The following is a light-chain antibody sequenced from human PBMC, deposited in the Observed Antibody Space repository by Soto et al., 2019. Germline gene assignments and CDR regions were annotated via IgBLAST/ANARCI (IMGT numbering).Light chain of an antibody. CDR3: QQYNSDPRT. CDR1: QSISGW. J-gene: IGKJ1*01. CDR2: DVS. V-gene: IGKV1-5*01. Sequence: DIQMTQSPSTLSASVGDRVTITCRASQSISGWLAWYQQKPGKAPKLLIYDVSSLESGVPSRFSGSGSGTEFTLAISSLQPDDFATYYCQQYNSDPRTFGQGTKVEIK.